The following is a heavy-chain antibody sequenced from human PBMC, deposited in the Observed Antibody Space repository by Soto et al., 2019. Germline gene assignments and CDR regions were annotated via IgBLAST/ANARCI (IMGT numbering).Heavy chain of an antibody. J-gene: IGHJ3*02. V-gene: IGHV3-21*01. CDR3: ARDSFEYSSSSYAFDI. D-gene: IGHD6-6*01. Sequence: GGSLRLSCAASGFTFSSYSMNWVRQAPGKGLEWVSSISSSSSYIYYADSVKGRFTISRDNAKNSLYLQMNSLRAEDTAVYYCARDSFEYSSSSYAFDIWGQGTMVTV. CDR1: GFTFSSYS. CDR2: ISSSSSYI.